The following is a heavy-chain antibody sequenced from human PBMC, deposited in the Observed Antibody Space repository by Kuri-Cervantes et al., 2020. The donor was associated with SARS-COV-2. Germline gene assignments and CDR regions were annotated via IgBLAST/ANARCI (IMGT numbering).Heavy chain of an antibody. D-gene: IGHD6-13*01. Sequence: SVKVSCKVSGYTLTELSMHWVRQAPGKGLEWMGGIIHIFGTANYAQQVQGRVTLTADKSTSTAYMELSRLRCEDTAVYYCAREEFEIEAAVRSGDYYSYGMDAWGQGTTVTVSS. CDR1: GYTLTELS. CDR3: AREEFEIEAAVRSGDYYSYGMDA. CDR2: IIHIFGTA. V-gene: IGHV1-69*06. J-gene: IGHJ6*02.